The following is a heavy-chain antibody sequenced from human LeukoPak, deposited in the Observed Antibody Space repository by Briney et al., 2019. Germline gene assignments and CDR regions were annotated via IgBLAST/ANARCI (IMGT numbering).Heavy chain of an antibody. V-gene: IGHV4-38-2*02. J-gene: IGHJ4*02. CDR1: GYSISSGYY. CDR3: ARGGAKHEYSYGYAFDY. CDR2: IYHSGST. D-gene: IGHD5-18*01. Sequence: PSETLPLTCTVSGYSISSGYYWGWIRQPPGKGLEWIGSIYHSGSTYYNPSLKSRVTISVDTSKNQFSLRLSSVTAADTAVYYCARGGAKHEYSYGYAFDYWGQGTLVTVSS.